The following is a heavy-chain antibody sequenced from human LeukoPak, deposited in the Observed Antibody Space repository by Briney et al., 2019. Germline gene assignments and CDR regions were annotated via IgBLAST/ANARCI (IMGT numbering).Heavy chain of an antibody. CDR1: GGTFSSYA. J-gene: IGHJ4*02. CDR3: ARAGYYDYVWPFY. CDR2: IIPIFGTA. V-gene: IGHV1-69*05. D-gene: IGHD3-16*01. Sequence: ASVKVSCKASGGTFSSYAISWVRQAPGQGLEWMGGIIPIFGTADYAQKFQGRVTITTDESTSTAYMELSSLRSEDTAVYYCARAGYYDYVWPFYWGQGTLVTVSS.